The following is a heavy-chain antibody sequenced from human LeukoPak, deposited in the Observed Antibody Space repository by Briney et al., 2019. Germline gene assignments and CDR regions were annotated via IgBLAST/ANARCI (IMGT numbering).Heavy chain of an antibody. D-gene: IGHD4-17*01. V-gene: IGHV4-59*01. CDR3: ARAERYDYGDYLRGWYFDL. Sequence: PSETLSLTCTVSGGSISSYYWSWIRQPPGKGLEWIGYIYYSGSTNYNPSLKSRVTISVDTSKNQFSLKLSSVTAADTAVYYCARAERYDYGDYLRGWYFDLWGRGTLVTVSS. CDR1: GGSISSYY. J-gene: IGHJ2*01. CDR2: IYYSGST.